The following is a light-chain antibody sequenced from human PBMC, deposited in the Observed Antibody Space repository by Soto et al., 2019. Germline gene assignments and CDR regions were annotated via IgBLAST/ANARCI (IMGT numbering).Light chain of an antibody. CDR2: LAS. CDR1: QSVSSSY. Sequence: EIVLTQSPATLSVSPGERATLSCRASQSVSSSYLAWYQQKPGQAPRLLIYLASNTATGIPDRFSGSGSGTDFTLTISRLEPEDFAVYYCQHYGSSLWTFGQGTKVDIK. J-gene: IGKJ1*01. V-gene: IGKV3-20*01. CDR3: QHYGSSLWT.